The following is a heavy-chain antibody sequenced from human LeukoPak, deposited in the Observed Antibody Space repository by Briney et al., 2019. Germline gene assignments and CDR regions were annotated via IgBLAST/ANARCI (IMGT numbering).Heavy chain of an antibody. CDR3: ARDRVTGTTSTAYYFDY. CDR2: IIPIFGTA. D-gene: IGHD1-7*01. Sequence: PLASVKVSCKASGGTFSSYAISWVRQAPGQGLEWMGGIIPIFGTANYAQKFQGRVTITADESTSTAYMELSSLRSEDTAVYYCARDRVTGTTSTAYYFDYWGQGTLVTVSS. CDR1: GGTFSSYA. V-gene: IGHV1-69*13. J-gene: IGHJ4*02.